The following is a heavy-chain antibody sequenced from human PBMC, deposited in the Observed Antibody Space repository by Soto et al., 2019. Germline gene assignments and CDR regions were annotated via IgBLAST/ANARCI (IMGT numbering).Heavy chain of an antibody. Sequence: GESLKISCKASGYIIKNYWTGWVRQMPGQGLEWMGIIFPDDSGTRYSPSFQGHVTISADKSISTAYVQWSSLKASDSAIYYCFRGGVTSRTFDYWGQGTLVTVSS. CDR3: FRGGVTSRTFDY. D-gene: IGHD3-16*01. CDR2: IFPDDSGT. J-gene: IGHJ4*02. CDR1: GYIIKNYW. V-gene: IGHV5-51*01.